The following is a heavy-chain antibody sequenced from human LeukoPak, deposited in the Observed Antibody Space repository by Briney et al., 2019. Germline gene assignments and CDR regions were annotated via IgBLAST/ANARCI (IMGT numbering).Heavy chain of an antibody. V-gene: IGHV4-38-2*02. D-gene: IGHD6-13*01. J-gene: IGHJ5*02. CDR2: IYHSGST. CDR3: ARDGRSWSNNWFDP. CDR1: GYSISSGYY. Sequence: SETLSLTCTVSGYSISSGYYWGWIRQPPGKGLEWIGSIYHSGSTYYNPSLKSRVTISVDTSKNQFSLNLTSVTAADTAVYYCARDGRSWSNNWFDPWGQGTLVTVSS.